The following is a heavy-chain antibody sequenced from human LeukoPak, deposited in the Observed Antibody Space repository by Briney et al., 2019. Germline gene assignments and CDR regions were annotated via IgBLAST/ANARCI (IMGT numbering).Heavy chain of an antibody. D-gene: IGHD3-10*01. J-gene: IGHJ4*02. Sequence: SETLSLTCTVSGGSISSSSYYWGWIRQPPGKGLEWIGSIYYSGSTYYNPSLKSRVTISVDTSKNQFSLKLSSVTAADTAVYYCARDTTMVRGVIANQYFDYWGQGTLVTVSS. CDR3: ARDTTMVRGVIANQYFDY. V-gene: IGHV4-39*07. CDR2: IYYSGST. CDR1: GGSISSSSYY.